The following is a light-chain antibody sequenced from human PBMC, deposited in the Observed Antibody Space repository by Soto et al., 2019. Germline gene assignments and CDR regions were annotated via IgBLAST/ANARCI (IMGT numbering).Light chain of an antibody. J-gene: IGLJ3*02. V-gene: IGLV2-14*01. Sequence: QSALTQPASVSGSPGQSITISCTGTRSDVGVYDSVAWYQQNPGKAPKVMIFEVSNRPSGVSNRFSGSKSGNTASLTISGLQAEDEADYYCSSYTMRGTLVFGGGTKLTVL. CDR3: SSYTMRGTLV. CDR2: EVS. CDR1: RSDVGVYDS.